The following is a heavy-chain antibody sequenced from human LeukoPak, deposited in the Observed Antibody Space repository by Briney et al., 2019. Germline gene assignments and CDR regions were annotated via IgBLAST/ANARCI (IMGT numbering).Heavy chain of an antibody. CDR2: IRYDGSNN. J-gene: IGHJ4*02. Sequence: AGGSLRLSCAASGFTFSSYGMHWVRQAPGKGLEWVAFIRYDGSNNYYADSVKGRFTISRDNSKNTLYLQMNTLRADDTAVYYCAKDHGSSDWYYFDYWGQGTLVTVSS. D-gene: IGHD6-13*01. V-gene: IGHV3-30*02. CDR1: GFTFSSYG. CDR3: AKDHGSSDWYYFDY.